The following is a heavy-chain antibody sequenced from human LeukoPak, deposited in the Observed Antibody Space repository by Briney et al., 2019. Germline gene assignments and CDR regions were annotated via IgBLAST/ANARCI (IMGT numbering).Heavy chain of an antibody. J-gene: IGHJ3*02. CDR2: ISRSGSTR. CDR1: GFTFSACE. V-gene: IGHV3-48*03. D-gene: IGHD3-10*01. CDR3: ARVATMVRVPLDALDI. Sequence: PGGSLRLSCAISGFTFSACELTWVRQAPGKGLEWVSYISRSGSTRYYADSMKGRFTISRDNAKNSLYLQMNSLRAEDTAVYYCARVATMVRVPLDALDIWGQGTMVSVSS.